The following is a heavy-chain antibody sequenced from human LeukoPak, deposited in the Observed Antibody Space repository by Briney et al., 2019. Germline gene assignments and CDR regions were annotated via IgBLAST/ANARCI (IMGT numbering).Heavy chain of an antibody. CDR3: ARGDYEVGEVDP. Sequence: PSETLSLTCAVYGGSFSGYYWSWIRQPPGKGLEWIGEINHSGSTNYNPSLKSRVTISVDTSKNQFSLKLSSVTAADTAVYYCARGDYEVGEVDPWGQGTLVTVSS. D-gene: IGHD3-22*01. J-gene: IGHJ5*02. CDR1: GGSFSGYY. CDR2: INHSGST. V-gene: IGHV4-34*01.